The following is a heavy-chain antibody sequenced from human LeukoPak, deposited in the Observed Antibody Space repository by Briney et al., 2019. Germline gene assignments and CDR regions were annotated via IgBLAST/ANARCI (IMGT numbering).Heavy chain of an antibody. Sequence: SETLSLTCTVSGGSISSGDYYWSWIRQPPGKGLEWIGYIYYSGSTYYNPSLKSRVTISVDTSKNQFSLKLSSVTAADTAVYYCAGGGQYWYSISGAVAPWSLSPQ. CDR3: AGGGQYWYSIS. CDR1: GGSISSGDYY. D-gene: IGHD3-16*01. V-gene: IGHV4-30-4*01. J-gene: IGHJ2*01. CDR2: IYYSGST.